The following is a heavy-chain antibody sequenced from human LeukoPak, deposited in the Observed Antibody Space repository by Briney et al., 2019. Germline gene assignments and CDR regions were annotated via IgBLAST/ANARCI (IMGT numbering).Heavy chain of an antibody. CDR1: GGSISSGSYY. D-gene: IGHD3-10*01. Sequence: SQTLSLTCTVSGGSISSGSYYWSWIRQPAGKGLEWIGRIYTSGSTNYNPSLKSRVTISVDTSKNQFSLKLSSVTAADTAVYYCARGVGVRGGQNWFDPWGQGTLVTVSS. V-gene: IGHV4-61*02. CDR3: ARGVGVRGGQNWFDP. J-gene: IGHJ5*02. CDR2: IYTSGST.